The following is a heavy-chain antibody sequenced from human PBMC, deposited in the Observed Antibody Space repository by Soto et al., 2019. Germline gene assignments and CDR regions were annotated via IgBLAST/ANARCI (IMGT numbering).Heavy chain of an antibody. CDR3: VAGQYFFDY. Sequence: QVQLVESGGGVVQPGRSLRLSCAASGFSFSGYGMQWVRQAPGKGLEWVAVISYDGSNKYYADSVKDRFTISRDNSKKTLYLQMNSLRADDTAVYYCVAGQYFFDYCGQGTLVTVSS. V-gene: IGHV3-30*03. J-gene: IGHJ4*02. CDR1: GFSFSGYG. D-gene: IGHD6-19*01. CDR2: ISYDGSNK.